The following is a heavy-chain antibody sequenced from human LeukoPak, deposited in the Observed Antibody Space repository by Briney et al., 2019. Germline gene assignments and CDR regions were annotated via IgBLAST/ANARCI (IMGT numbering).Heavy chain of an antibody. CDR3: ARDLAGVVNYYYYMDV. CDR2: IYYSGST. D-gene: IGHD2-15*01. J-gene: IGHJ6*03. CDR1: GGSFSGYY. Sequence: PSETLSLTCAVYGGSFSGYYWSWIRQPPGKGLEWIGSIYYSGSTYYNPSLKSRVTISVDTSKNQFSLKLSSVTAADTAVYYCARDLAGVVNYYYYMDVWGQRDHGHRLL. V-gene: IGHV4-34*01.